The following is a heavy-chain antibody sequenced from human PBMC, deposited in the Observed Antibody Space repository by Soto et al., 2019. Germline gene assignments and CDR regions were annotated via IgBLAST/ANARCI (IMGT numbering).Heavy chain of an antibody. D-gene: IGHD1-26*01. CDR1: GYSFTSYW. CDR3: ARSPLPIVGATYVYYYYGMDV. J-gene: IGHJ6*02. Sequence: GESLKISCKGSGYSFTSYWIGWVRQMPGKGLEWMGIIYPGDSDTRYSPSFQGQVTISADKSISTAYLQWSSLKASDTAMYYCARSPLPIVGATYVYYYYGMDVWGQGTTVTVSS. CDR2: IYPGDSDT. V-gene: IGHV5-51*01.